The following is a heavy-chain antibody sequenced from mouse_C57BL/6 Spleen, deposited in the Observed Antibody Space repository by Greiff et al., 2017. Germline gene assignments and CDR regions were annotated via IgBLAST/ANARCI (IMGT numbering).Heavy chain of an antibody. CDR1: GYTFTSYW. Sequence: QVQLQQPGAELVKPGASVTLSCKASGYTFTSYWMPWVKQRPGRGLEWIGRIDPTSGGTKYNEKFKSKATLTVDKPSSTAYMQLSSLTSADSAVYYCARSGVYSKSAWFAYWGQGTLVTVSA. CDR3: ARSGVYSKSAWFAY. V-gene: IGHV1-72*01. CDR2: IDPTSGGT. D-gene: IGHD2-5*01. J-gene: IGHJ3*01.